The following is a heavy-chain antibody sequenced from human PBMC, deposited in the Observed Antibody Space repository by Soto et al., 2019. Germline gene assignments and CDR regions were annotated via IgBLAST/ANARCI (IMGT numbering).Heavy chain of an antibody. Sequence: QVQLVESGGGVVQPGRSLRLSCAASGFTFSSYGMHWVRQAPGKGLEWVAVISYDGSNKYYADSVKGRFTISRDNSKNTLYLQMNSLRAEDTAVYYCAKGSRDSYGPTPFDYWGQGTLVTVSS. J-gene: IGHJ4*02. V-gene: IGHV3-30*18. D-gene: IGHD5-18*01. CDR1: GFTFSSYG. CDR2: ISYDGSNK. CDR3: AKGSRDSYGPTPFDY.